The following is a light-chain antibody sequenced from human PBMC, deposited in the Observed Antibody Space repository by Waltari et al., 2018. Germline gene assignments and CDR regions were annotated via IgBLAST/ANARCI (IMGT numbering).Light chain of an antibody. CDR3: ATWDDSLNAYV. Sequence: QSVLTQPPSVSGAPRQRVPISCSGSRSHIENNDVNWYQHLPGRAPKLLIRYDNLLPSGVSARFSASKSGTSASLAISGLQSDDEADYYCATWDDSLNAYVFGSGTKVTVV. J-gene: IGLJ1*01. V-gene: IGLV1-36*01. CDR1: RSHIENND. CDR2: YDN.